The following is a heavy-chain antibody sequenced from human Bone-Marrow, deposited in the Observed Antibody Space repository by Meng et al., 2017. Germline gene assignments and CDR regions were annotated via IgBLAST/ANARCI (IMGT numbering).Heavy chain of an antibody. CDR2: IWYDGSNK. V-gene: IGHV3-33*01. CDR3: AACSGGSCYDEIGY. D-gene: IGHD2-15*01. Sequence: GESLKISCAASGFTFSSYGMHWVRQAPGKGLEWVAVIWYDGSNKYYADSVKGRFTISRDNSKNTLYLQMNSLRAEDTAVYYCAACSGGSCYDEIGYWGQGTLVTVS. J-gene: IGHJ4*02. CDR1: GFTFSSYG.